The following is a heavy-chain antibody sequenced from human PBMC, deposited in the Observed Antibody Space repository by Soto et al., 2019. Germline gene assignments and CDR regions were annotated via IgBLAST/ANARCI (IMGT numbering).Heavy chain of an antibody. J-gene: IGHJ4*02. CDR3: ARAAYYYESSGYYPGDY. V-gene: IGHV1-3*01. CDR1: GYTFTSYG. D-gene: IGHD3-22*01. CDR2: SNAGNGNT. Sequence: ASVKVSCKASGYTFTSYGISWVRQAPGQRFEWMGWSNAGNGNTKYSQKFQGRVTITRDTSASIAYMEVSSLRSEDTAVYFCARAAYYYESSGYYPGDYWGQGTLVTVTS.